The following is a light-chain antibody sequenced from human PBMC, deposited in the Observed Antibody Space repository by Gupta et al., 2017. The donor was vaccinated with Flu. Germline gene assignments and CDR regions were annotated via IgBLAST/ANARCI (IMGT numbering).Light chain of an antibody. V-gene: IGLV1-44*01. CDR2: SNN. CDR1: SSNIGSKT. J-gene: IGLJ1*01. CDR3: AAWDDSLNVYV. Sequence: SVAISGSGSSSNIGSKTVNWYQQLPGTAPKLLIFSNNQRPSGVPDRFSGSKSGTSASLAISGLQSGDEADYFCAAWDDSLNVYVFGTGTKVTVL.